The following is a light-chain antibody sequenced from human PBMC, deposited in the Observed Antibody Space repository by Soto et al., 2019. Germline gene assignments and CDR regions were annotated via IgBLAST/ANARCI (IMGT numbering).Light chain of an antibody. CDR1: QSVTSN. J-gene: IGKJ1*01. V-gene: IGKV3-15*01. CDR3: QQYNNWPWT. Sequence: ETVMTQSPATLSVSPGEGATLSCRASQSVTSNLAWYQQKPGQAPRLLIYGASTRATGIPARFSGSGSVTEFTLTISSLQSEDFAVYYCQQYNNWPWTFGQGTKVEIK. CDR2: GAS.